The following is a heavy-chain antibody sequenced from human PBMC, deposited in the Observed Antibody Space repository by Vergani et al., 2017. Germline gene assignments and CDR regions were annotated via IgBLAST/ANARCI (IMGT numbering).Heavy chain of an antibody. CDR3: ARGWSGYSTSWYFDF. CDR1: GYTFNGYY. CDR2: IDPNSDGP. D-gene: IGHD6-13*01. V-gene: IGHV1-2*02. J-gene: IGHJ4*02. Sequence: QVQLVQSGTEVQKPGASVKVSCKASGYTFNGYYIHWVRQAPGQGLEYMGWIDPNSDGPNYAQKCQGRVTMTRDTSISTAYMELSRLRSDDTAVYYCARGWSGYSTSWYFDFWGQGTLVTVFS.